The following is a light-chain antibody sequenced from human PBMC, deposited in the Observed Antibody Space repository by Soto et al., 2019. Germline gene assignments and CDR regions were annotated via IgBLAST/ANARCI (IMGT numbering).Light chain of an antibody. J-gene: IGLJ3*02. Sequence: QSVLTQPASVSGSPGQSISIPCTGTSSDVGGYNYVSWYQQYPGKAPKLMIYEVSNRPSGVSNRFSGSKSGNTASLTISGLQAEDEADYYCSSYTSSTTLVFGGGTKLTVL. CDR1: SSDVGGYNY. V-gene: IGLV2-14*01. CDR3: SSYTSSTTLV. CDR2: EVS.